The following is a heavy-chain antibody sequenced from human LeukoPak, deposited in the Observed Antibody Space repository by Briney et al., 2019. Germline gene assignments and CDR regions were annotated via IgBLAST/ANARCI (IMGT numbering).Heavy chain of an antibody. CDR2: IYYSGST. CDR1: GGSISSYC. J-gene: IGHJ4*02. Sequence: PSETLSLTCTVSGGSISSYCWSWIRQPPGKGLEWIGYIYYSGSTKYNPSLKSRVTISVDTSKNQFSLKLRSVTAADTAVYYCARGARAGYNLEPFDYWGQGTLVTVSS. D-gene: IGHD5-24*01. CDR3: ARGARAGYNLEPFDY. V-gene: IGHV4-59*08.